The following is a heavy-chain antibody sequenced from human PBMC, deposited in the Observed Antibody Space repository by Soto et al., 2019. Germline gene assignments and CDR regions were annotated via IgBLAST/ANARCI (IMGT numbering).Heavy chain of an antibody. CDR3: AKEGCSGGSCYSGPAFDY. V-gene: IGHV3-23*01. Sequence: EVQLLEAGGGLVQPGGSLRLSCAASGFTFNNYAMAWVRQAPGKGLEWVSGISGSGGSTYYADSVKGRFTISRDNSENTLYLQIKSLRAEDTAIYYCAKEGCSGGSCYSGPAFDYWGQGTLVTVSS. CDR2: ISGSGGST. CDR1: GFTFNNYA. D-gene: IGHD2-15*01. J-gene: IGHJ4*02.